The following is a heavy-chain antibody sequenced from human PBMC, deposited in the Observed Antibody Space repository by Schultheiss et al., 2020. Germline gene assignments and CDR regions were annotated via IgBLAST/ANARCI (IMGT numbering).Heavy chain of an antibody. CDR1: GGSISSGGYY. V-gene: IGHV4-31*03. CDR2: IYYSGST. CDR3: ARDWVSGSYGMDV. Sequence: SETLSLTCTVSGGSISSGGYYWSWIRQHPGKGLEWIGYIYYSGSTYYNPSLKSRVTISVDTSKNQFSLKLSSVTAADTAVYYCARDWVSGSYGMDVWGQGTTVTVSS. J-gene: IGHJ6*02. D-gene: IGHD1-26*01.